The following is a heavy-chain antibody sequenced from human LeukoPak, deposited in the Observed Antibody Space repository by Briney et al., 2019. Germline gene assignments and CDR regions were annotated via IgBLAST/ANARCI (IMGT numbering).Heavy chain of an antibody. CDR2: ISGSGGST. J-gene: IGHJ6*02. CDR1: GFTFSSYA. CDR3: AKETGYDLLTGFDYYYGMDV. Sequence: GGSLRLSCAPSGFTFSSYAMSWVRHAPGGGLEWVSAISGSGGSTYDADSVNGKFTISRDSSKNTMYLQMNSLTAEDTAVYYCAKETGYDLLTGFDYYYGMDVWGQGTTVTVSS. D-gene: IGHD3-9*01. V-gene: IGHV3-23*01.